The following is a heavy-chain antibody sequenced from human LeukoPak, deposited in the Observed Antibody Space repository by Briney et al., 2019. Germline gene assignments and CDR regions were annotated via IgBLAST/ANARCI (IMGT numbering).Heavy chain of an antibody. J-gene: IGHJ4*02. Sequence: GGSLRLSCAASGFTFSSYGMHWVRQAPGKGLEWVSAISGSGGSTYYADSVKGRFTISRDNSKNTLYLQMNSLRAEDTAVYYCAKGTWELLRFYDYWGQGTLVTVSS. V-gene: IGHV3-23*01. CDR3: AKGTWELLRFYDY. CDR2: ISGSGGST. D-gene: IGHD1-26*01. CDR1: GFTFSSYG.